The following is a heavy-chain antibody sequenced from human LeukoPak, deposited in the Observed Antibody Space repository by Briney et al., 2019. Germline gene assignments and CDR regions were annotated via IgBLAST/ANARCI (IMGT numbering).Heavy chain of an antibody. D-gene: IGHD3-10*01. CDR1: GASISSYY. CDR3: ANEVIRDHFYYYMDV. Sequence: PSETLSLTCTVSGASISSYYWSWIRQPAGKGLEWIGRIYTRGSTTYNPSLKSRVTLSLDTSKNQFSLKLTSVTAADTAVYYCANEVIRDHFYYYMDVWGKGTTVTISS. V-gene: IGHV4-4*07. J-gene: IGHJ6*03. CDR2: IYTRGST.